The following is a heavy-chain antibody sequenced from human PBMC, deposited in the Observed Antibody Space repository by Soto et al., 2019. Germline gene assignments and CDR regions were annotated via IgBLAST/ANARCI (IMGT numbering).Heavy chain of an antibody. V-gene: IGHV1-69*13. D-gene: IGHD3-22*01. CDR3: ARGHTHSSYDSSGYPTPPPFDY. J-gene: IGHJ4*02. CDR1: GGTFSSYA. Sequence: EASVKVSCKASGGTFSSYAISWVRQAPGQGLEWMGGIIPIFGTANYAQKFQGRVTITADESTSTAYMELSSLRSEDTAVYYCARGHTHSSYDSSGYPTPPPFDYWGQGTLVTVSS. CDR2: IIPIFGTA.